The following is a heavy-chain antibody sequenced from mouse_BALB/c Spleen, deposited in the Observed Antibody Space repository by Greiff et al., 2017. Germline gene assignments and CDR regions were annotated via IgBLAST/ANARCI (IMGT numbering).Heavy chain of an antibody. CDR2: ISSGGSYT. D-gene: IGHD1-1*01. J-gene: IGHJ1*01. V-gene: IGHV5-6-4*01. CDR3: TRDDTTVVARKYFDV. Sequence: EVKLVESGGGLVKPGGSLKLSCAASGFTFSSYTMSWVRQTPEKRLEWVATISSGGSYTYYPDSVKGRFTISRDNAKNTLYLQMSSLKSEDTAMYYCTRDDTTVVARKYFDVWGAGTTVTVSS. CDR1: GFTFSSYT.